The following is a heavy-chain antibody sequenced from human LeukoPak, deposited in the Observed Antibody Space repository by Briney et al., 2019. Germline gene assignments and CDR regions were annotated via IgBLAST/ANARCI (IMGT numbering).Heavy chain of an antibody. V-gene: IGHV3-23*01. D-gene: IGHD3-9*01. CDR1: EFTFSSYA. J-gene: IGHJ4*02. CDR2: ISGSGTNT. Sequence: GGSLRLSCAASEFTFSSYAMSWVRQAPGKGLEWVSAISGSGTNTYYAGSVRGRFTISRDNSKNTLYLQMNSLRAKDTAVYYCARDQYYDILTGYYNPGYWGQGTLVTVSS. CDR3: ARDQYYDILTGYYNPGY.